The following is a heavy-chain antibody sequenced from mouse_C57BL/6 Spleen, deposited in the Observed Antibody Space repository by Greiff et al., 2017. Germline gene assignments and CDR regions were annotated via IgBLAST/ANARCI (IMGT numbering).Heavy chain of an antibody. V-gene: IGHV6-6*01. D-gene: IGHD2-5*01. Sequence: EVQLQESGGGLVQPGGSMKLSCAASGFTFSDAWMDWVRQSPEKGLEWVAEIRNKANNHATYYAESVQGRFTISRDDSKSSVYQQMNSLRAEDTGIYYWTRGSNSYAMDYWGQGTSVTVSS. J-gene: IGHJ4*01. CDR1: GFTFSDAW. CDR2: IRNKANNHAT. CDR3: TRGSNSYAMDY.